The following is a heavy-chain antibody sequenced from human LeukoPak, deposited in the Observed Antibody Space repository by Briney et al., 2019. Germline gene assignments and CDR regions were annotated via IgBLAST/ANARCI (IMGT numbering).Heavy chain of an antibody. Sequence: GASVKVSCKTSGYSFVAYYKHWLRHAPGQGLEWRGRINSDSGDTKFAQKFQGRVTMTREKSINTVYMEVSRLTSDDTAVYYCAREAYADGHFFDSWGQGSLGTVSS. CDR3: AREAYADGHFFDS. J-gene: IGHJ4*02. V-gene: IGHV1-2*02. D-gene: IGHD2-2*01. CDR2: INSDSGDT. CDR1: GYSFVAYY.